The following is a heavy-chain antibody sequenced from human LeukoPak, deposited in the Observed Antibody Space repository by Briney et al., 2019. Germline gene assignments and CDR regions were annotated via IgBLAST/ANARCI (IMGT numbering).Heavy chain of an antibody. J-gene: IGHJ4*02. D-gene: IGHD6-6*01. CDR3: ARLSIAALSSPDY. CDR2: ISSSGST. Sequence: SETLSLTCTVSGGSISSYYWSWIRQPPGKGLEWIGYISSSGSTNYNPSLKSRVTISVDTSNNQFSLKLSSVAAADTAVYYCARLSIAALSSPDYWGQGTLVTVSS. V-gene: IGHV4-59*01. CDR1: GGSISSYY.